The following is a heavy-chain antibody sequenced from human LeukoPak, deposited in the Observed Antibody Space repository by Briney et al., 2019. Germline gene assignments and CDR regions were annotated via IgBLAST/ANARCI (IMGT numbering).Heavy chain of an antibody. CDR3: AKAPSTTHYYYYMDV. Sequence: GGSLRLSCAASGFTFSSYGMHWVRQAPGKGLEWVALIRYDGSNKYYADSVKGRFTISRDNSKNTLYLQMNSLRAEDTAVYYCAKAPSTTHYYYYMDVWGKGTTVTVSS. D-gene: IGHD4-17*01. J-gene: IGHJ6*03. V-gene: IGHV3-30*02. CDR2: IRYDGSNK. CDR1: GFTFSSYG.